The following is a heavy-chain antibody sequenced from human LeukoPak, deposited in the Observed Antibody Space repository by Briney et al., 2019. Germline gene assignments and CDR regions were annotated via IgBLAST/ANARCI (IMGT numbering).Heavy chain of an antibody. D-gene: IGHD3-16*02. V-gene: IGHV3-7*01. Sequence: PGGSLRLSCAASGLTFSSYWMSWVRQAPGKGLEWVANIKQDGSEKYYVDSVKGRFTISRDNAKNSLYLQMNSLRAEDTAVYYCARDRGYDYVWGSYRYTGAFDIWGQGTMVTVSS. J-gene: IGHJ3*02. CDR3: ARDRGYDYVWGSYRYTGAFDI. CDR1: GLTFSSYW. CDR2: IKQDGSEK.